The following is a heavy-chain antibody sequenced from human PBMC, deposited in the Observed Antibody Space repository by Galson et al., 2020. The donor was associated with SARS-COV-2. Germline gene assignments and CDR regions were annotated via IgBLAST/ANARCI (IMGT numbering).Heavy chain of an antibody. CDR2: TYYSGSA. J-gene: IGHJ4*02. CDR3: ARTSSGWYGSFYY. V-gene: IGHV4-31*03. Sequence: SETLSLTCTVSGGSISSGAYYWSWIRQHPGKGLEWIGYTYYSGSAYYNPSLKSRVTISVDTSVNQFSLKLNSVTAADTAVYYCARTSSGWYGSFYYWGQGTVVTVSS. CDR1: GGSISSGAYY. D-gene: IGHD6-19*01.